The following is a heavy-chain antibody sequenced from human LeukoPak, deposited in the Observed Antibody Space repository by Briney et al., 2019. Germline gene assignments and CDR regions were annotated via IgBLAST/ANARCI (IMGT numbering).Heavy chain of an antibody. D-gene: IGHD6-13*01. Sequence: SETLSLTCTVSGGSISSYYWSWIRQPPGKGLEWIGYIYYSGSTNYNPSLKSRVPISVDTSKNQFSLKLSSVTAADTAVYYCARVDSSSWYVWSNWFDPWGQGTLVTVSS. J-gene: IGHJ5*02. CDR2: IYYSGST. V-gene: IGHV4-59*01. CDR1: GGSISSYY. CDR3: ARVDSSSWYVWSNWFDP.